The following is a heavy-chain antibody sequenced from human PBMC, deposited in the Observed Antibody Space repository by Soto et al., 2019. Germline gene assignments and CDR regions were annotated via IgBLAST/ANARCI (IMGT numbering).Heavy chain of an antibody. CDR2: IYYSGST. V-gene: IGHV4-39*01. CDR1: GGSISSSSYY. D-gene: IGHD6-13*01. J-gene: IGHJ4*02. CDR3: ARYPERAYSRYYFDY. Sequence: SETLSLTCTVSGGSISSSSYYWGWIRQPPGKGLEWIGSIYYSGSTYYNPSLKSRVTISVDTSKNQFSLKLSSVTAADTAVYYCARYPERAYSRYYFDYWGQGTLVTVSS.